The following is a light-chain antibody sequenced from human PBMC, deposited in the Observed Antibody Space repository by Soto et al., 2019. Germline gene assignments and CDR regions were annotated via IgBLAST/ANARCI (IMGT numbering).Light chain of an antibody. CDR2: DAS. V-gene: IGKV1-33*01. CDR1: QDITNY. Sequence: DIQMTQSPSSLTASVGDSVTITCQASQDITNYLNWYQHKPGKAPKLLIYDASNLEPGVPSRFSGRGSGRDFTFTISSLQPDDTATYYCQQYEDIPPTFGQGTRLHIK. CDR3: QQYEDIPPT. J-gene: IGKJ5*01.